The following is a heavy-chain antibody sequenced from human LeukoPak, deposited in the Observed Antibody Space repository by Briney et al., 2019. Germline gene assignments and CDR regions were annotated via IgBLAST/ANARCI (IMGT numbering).Heavy chain of an antibody. Sequence: GGSLRLSCAASGFTFDDYAMHWVRQAPGKGLEWVSLISWDGGSTYYADSVKGRFTISRDNSENSLYLQMNSLRAEDTALYYCAKDSIAAAGSNYYYYYMDVWGKGTTVTVSS. CDR1: GFTFDDYA. CDR2: ISWDGGST. V-gene: IGHV3-43D*03. D-gene: IGHD6-13*01. CDR3: AKDSIAAAGSNYYYYYMDV. J-gene: IGHJ6*03.